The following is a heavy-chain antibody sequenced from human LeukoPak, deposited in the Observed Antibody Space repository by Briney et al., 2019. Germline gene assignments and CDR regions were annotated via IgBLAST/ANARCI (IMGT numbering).Heavy chain of an antibody. D-gene: IGHD6-19*01. Sequence: TPSETLSLTCTVSGGSISSGNYYWGWIRQPPGKGLEWIGTIYYRGNTFYKSSLESRVTISIGTSKNQFSLKLSSVTAADSAVYYCARNPRHSGFWYFDLWGRGTLVPVSS. J-gene: IGHJ2*01. CDR1: GGSISSGNYY. CDR3: ARNPRHSGFWYFDL. V-gene: IGHV4-39*07. CDR2: IYYRGNT.